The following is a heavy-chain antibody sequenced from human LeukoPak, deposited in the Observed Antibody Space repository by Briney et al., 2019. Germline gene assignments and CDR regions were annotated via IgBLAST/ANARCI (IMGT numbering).Heavy chain of an antibody. CDR2: VYYSGST. J-gene: IGHJ4*02. CDR3: ARTDYYGLADS. V-gene: IGHV4-61*08. D-gene: IGHD3-10*01. CDR1: GDSININAHY. Sequence: SETLSLTCTVSGDSININAHYWSWIRQPPGKGLEWIGYVYYSGSTTYNPSLKSRATILVDTSKNQFSLKLDSVTTADTAMYYCARTDYYGLADSWGQGTLVIVSS.